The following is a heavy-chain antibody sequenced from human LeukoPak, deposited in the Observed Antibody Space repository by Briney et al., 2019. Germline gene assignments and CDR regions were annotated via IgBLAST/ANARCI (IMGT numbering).Heavy chain of an antibody. D-gene: IGHD3-3*01. CDR2: VNPSSGGT. CDR1: GYTFTGYY. Sequence: ASVKVSCKASGYTFTGYYMHWVRQAPGQGLEWMGWVNPSSGGTNYAQKFQGRVTMTRDTSISTAYMELSRLRSDDTAVYYCARGPGYDFWSGYYEDWGQGTLVTVSS. V-gene: IGHV1-2*02. J-gene: IGHJ4*02. CDR3: ARGPGYDFWSGYYED.